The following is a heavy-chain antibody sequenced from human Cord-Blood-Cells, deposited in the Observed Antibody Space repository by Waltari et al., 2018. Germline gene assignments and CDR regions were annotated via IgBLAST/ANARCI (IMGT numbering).Heavy chain of an antibody. Sequence: QVQLVESGGGVVQPGRSLRLSWAASGFTFSIYGMHWVRQAPGKGLEWVAVILYDGSNKYYADSVKGRFTISRDNSKNTLYLQMNSLRAEDTAVYYCARGYYYMDVWGKGTTVTVSS. CDR3: ARGYYYMDV. V-gene: IGHV3-33*01. J-gene: IGHJ6*03. CDR1: GFTFSIYG. CDR2: ILYDGSNK.